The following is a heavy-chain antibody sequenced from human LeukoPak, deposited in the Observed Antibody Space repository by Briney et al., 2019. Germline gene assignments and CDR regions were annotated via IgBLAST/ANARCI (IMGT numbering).Heavy chain of an antibody. J-gene: IGHJ4*02. Sequence: SVKVSCKASGGTFSSYAISWVRQAPGQGLEWMGGIIPIFGTANYAQKFQGRVTITADESTSTGYMELSSLRSEDTAVYYCARDSVGYLYGDNDYWGQGTLVTVSS. V-gene: IGHV1-69*13. D-gene: IGHD4-17*01. CDR2: IIPIFGTA. CDR1: GGTFSSYA. CDR3: ARDSVGYLYGDNDY.